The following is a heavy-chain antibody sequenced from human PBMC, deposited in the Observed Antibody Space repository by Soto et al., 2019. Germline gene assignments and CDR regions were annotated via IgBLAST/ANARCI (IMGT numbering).Heavy chain of an antibody. CDR2: IGPETGAT. CDR3: GRGRSGQIVVFY. V-gene: IGHV1-2*02. D-gene: IGHD5-12*01. J-gene: IGHJ4*02. CDR1: GYAFTGHY. Sequence: ASVKVSCKASGYAFTGHYIHWVRQAPEQGPEWMGEIGPETGATRYAQKFRGRVTMTRDMSITTVYMELNNLSPDDTAVYYCGRGRSGQIVVFYWGQGTPVTVSS.